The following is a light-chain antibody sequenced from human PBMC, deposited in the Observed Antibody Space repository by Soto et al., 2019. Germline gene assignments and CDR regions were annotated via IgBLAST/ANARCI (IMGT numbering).Light chain of an antibody. CDR3: QQYNSDTCT. CDR2: DAS. CDR1: QSIISW. J-gene: IGKJ2*02. Sequence: DIQMTQSPSTLSASVGDRVTITCRASQSIISWLAWYKQKPGKGTKLLIYDASSFESGLPSRFSGSGSGTEFTLTISSLQPDDFENSYCQQYNSDTCTYGHGTKLEIK. V-gene: IGKV1-5*01.